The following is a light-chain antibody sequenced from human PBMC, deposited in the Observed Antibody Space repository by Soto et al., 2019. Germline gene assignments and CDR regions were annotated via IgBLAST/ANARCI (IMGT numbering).Light chain of an antibody. CDR1: QSVSNN. CDR3: QQRSNWPIT. Sequence: EIVLTQTPATLSVSPGEIASLSCRASQSVSNNLAWYQQKPGQAPRLLIYDASNRATGIPARFSGSGSGTDFTLTISSLEPEDFAVYYCQQRSNWPITFGQGTQLEIK. J-gene: IGKJ5*01. CDR2: DAS. V-gene: IGKV3-11*01.